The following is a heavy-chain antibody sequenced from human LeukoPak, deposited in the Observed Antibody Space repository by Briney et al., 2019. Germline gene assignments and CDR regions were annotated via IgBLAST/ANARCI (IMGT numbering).Heavy chain of an antibody. J-gene: IGHJ6*03. CDR3: ARVGYSFSINDWSRTGLGAYPTKYYYYMDV. Sequence: KHSQTLSLTCAVYGGSFGGYSWSWIRQPPGKGLEWIGEINPSGATNHNPSLMSRVSMSIDTSKNQISLRVSSVTAADTAVYYCARVGYSFSINDWSRTGLGAYPTKYYYYMDVWGKGTTVTVSS. CDR1: GGSFGGYS. CDR2: INPSGAT. V-gene: IGHV4-34*01. D-gene: IGHD5-18*01.